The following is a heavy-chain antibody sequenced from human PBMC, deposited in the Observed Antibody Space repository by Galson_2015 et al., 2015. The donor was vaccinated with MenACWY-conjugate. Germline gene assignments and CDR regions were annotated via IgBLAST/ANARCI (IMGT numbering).Heavy chain of an antibody. CDR2: ISGRGGSR. V-gene: IGHV3-23*01. Sequence: SLRLSCAASGFTFSNYAMSWVRLAPGKGLEWVAGISGRGGSRYSADSLRGRFAISRDNSKNTVFLQMKSLRAEDSAVYYCAKESRGAQLWYGTASYGMDVWGQGTTVTVSS. J-gene: IGHJ6*02. D-gene: IGHD5-18*01. CDR1: GFTFSNYA. CDR3: AKESRGAQLWYGTASYGMDV.